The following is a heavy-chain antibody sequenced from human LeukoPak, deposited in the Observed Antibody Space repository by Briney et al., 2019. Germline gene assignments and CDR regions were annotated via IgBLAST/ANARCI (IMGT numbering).Heavy chain of an antibody. J-gene: IGHJ4*02. V-gene: IGHV4-59*10. Sequence: SETLSLTCAVYGGSFSGYYWSWIRQPAGKGLEWIGRIYTTGSTNYNPSLKSRLTISVDTSKNQFSLKLSSVTAADTVVYYCATTTIRLGYWGQGTLVTVSS. CDR2: IYTTGST. CDR3: ATTTIRLGY. CDR1: GGSFSGYY. D-gene: IGHD1-26*01.